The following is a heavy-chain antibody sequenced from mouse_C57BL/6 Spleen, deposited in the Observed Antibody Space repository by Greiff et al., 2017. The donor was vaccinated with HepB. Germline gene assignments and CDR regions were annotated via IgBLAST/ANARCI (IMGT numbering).Heavy chain of an antibody. CDR3: ARFRYYGSSLDY. D-gene: IGHD1-1*01. Sequence: VQLQQSGAELVKPGASVKLSCTASGFNIKDYYMHWVKQRTEQGLEWIGRIDPEDGENKYAPKFQGKATITADTSANTAYLQLSSLTSEDTAVYYCARFRYYGSSLDYWGQGTTLTVSS. J-gene: IGHJ2*01. CDR1: GFNIKDYY. V-gene: IGHV14-2*01. CDR2: IDPEDGEN.